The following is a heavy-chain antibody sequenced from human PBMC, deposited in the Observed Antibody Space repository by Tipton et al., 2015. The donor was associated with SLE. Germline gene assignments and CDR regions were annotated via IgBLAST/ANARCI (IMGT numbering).Heavy chain of an antibody. CDR2: IKQDGSEK. CDR1: GFSFSTYA. Sequence: SLRLSCAASGFSFSTYAMTWVRQAPGMGLEWVANIKQDGSEKYYVDSVKGRFTISRDNAKNSLYLQMNSLRAEDTAVYYCAGLYGMDVWGQGTTVTVSS. CDR3: AGLYGMDV. J-gene: IGHJ6*02. V-gene: IGHV3-7*01. D-gene: IGHD3-16*01.